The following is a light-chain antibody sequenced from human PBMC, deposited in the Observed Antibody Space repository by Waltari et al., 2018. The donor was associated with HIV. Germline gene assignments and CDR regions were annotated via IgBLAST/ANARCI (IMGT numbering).Light chain of an antibody. CDR2: KDN. Sequence: SYELTQPSSVSVSPGQTTRITCSGDVLAKSYARWFQQKPGQAPVVMIYKDNERPSGIPERFSGSSSGTTVTLTISGAQIEEEADYYCYSAADNMGVVGGGTKLTVL. CDR1: VLAKSY. V-gene: IGLV3-27*01. CDR3: YSAADNMGV. J-gene: IGLJ3*02.